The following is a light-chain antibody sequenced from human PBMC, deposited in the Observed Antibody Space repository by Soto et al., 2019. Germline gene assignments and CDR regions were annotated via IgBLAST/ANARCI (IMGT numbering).Light chain of an antibody. CDR1: NNDVGTYNA. CDR2: DVR. J-gene: IGLJ2*01. V-gene: IGLV2-14*01. Sequence: QSALTQPASVSGSPGQSITISCTGSNNDVGTYNAVSWYQQPPGKAPRLLIYDVRDRPSGISNRCSGSKSANTASLTISGLQADDEADYYCASSTSSNTLVFGGGTKLTVL. CDR3: ASSTSSNTLV.